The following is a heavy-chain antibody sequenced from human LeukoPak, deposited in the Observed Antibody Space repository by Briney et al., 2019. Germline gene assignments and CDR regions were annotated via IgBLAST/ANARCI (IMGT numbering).Heavy chain of an antibody. CDR1: GGSFSGYF. CDR2: INHSGST. J-gene: IGHJ6*03. Sequence: PSETLSLTCAVYGGSFSGYFWSWIRQPPGKGLEWIGEINHSGSTNYNPSLKSRVTISVDTSKNQFSLKLMSVTAADTAVYYCARVSWFPGTSYYYMDVWGKGTTVTVSS. D-gene: IGHD1-1*01. V-gene: IGHV4-34*01. CDR3: ARVSWFPGTSYYYMDV.